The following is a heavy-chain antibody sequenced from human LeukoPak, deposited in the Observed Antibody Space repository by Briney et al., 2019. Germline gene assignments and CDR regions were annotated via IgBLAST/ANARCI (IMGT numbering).Heavy chain of an antibody. CDR3: TTGKGKTDVDY. CDR1: GFTFNDAW. CDR2: IKRESESGAT. J-gene: IGHJ4*02. Sequence: PGGSLRLSCVGSGFTFNDAWMSWVRQAPGKGLEWVGRIKRESESGATDYGAPVRGRFTISRDDSKNTLYLQLNSLQIEDKGIYYCTTGKGKTDVDYWGQGTLVTVSS. V-gene: IGHV3-15*01.